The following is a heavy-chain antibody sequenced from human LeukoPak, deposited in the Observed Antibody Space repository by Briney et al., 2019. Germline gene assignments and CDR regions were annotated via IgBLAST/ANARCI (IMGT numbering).Heavy chain of an antibody. D-gene: IGHD3-22*01. J-gene: IGHJ3*02. CDR3: ATYRYYYDSSGYSAAFDI. CDR1: GYTLTELS. V-gene: IGHV1-24*01. CDR2: FDPEDGET. Sequence: ASVKVSCKVSGYTLTELSMHWVRQAPGKGLEWMGGFDPEDGETIYAQKFQGRVTMTEDTSTDTAYMELGSLRSEDTAVYYCATYRYYYDSSGYSAAFDIWGQGTMVTVSS.